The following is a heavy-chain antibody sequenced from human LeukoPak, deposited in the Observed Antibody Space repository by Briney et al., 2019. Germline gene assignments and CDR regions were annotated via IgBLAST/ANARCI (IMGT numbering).Heavy chain of an antibody. J-gene: IGHJ4*02. CDR3: ARGGIAVAPYYFDY. CDR1: GFTFSSYA. CDR2: ISSNGGST. D-gene: IGHD6-19*01. Sequence: GGSLRFSCAASGFTFSSYAMHWVRQAPGEGLEYVSAISSNGGSTYYANSVKGRFTISRDNSKNTLYLQMGSLRAEDMAVYYCARGGIAVAPYYFDYWGQGTLVTVSS. V-gene: IGHV3-64*01.